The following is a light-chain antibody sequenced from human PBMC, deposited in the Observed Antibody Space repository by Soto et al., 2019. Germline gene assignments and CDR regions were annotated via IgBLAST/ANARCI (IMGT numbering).Light chain of an antibody. Sequence: DIQMTQSPSTLSASVGDRVTITCRASQSISSRLAWYQQKPGKAPKLLIYKASSLESGVPSRFSGSGSGTEFTLTISSLQPDDSATYYGQQYNSYWTFGQGTKVEIK. CDR2: KAS. CDR1: QSISSR. J-gene: IGKJ1*01. V-gene: IGKV1-5*03. CDR3: QQYNSYWT.